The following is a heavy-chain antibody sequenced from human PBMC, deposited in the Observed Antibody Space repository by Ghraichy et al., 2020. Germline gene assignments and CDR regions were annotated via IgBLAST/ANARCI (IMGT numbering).Heavy chain of an antibody. CDR2: IYSGGST. CDR3: ARDYCGGDCFPFGMDV. V-gene: IGHV3-53*01. Sequence: GESLNISCAASGFTVSSNYMSWVRQAPGKGLEWVSVIYSGGSTYYADSVKGRFTISRDNSKNTLYLQMNSLRAEDTAVYYCARDYCGGDCFPFGMDVWGQGTTVTVSS. CDR1: GFTVSSNY. D-gene: IGHD2-21*02. J-gene: IGHJ6*02.